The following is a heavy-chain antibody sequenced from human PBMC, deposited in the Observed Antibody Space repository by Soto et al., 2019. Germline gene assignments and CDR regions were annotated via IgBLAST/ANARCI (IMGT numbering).Heavy chain of an antibody. CDR2: ISYDGSNK. Sequence: QVQLVESGGGVVQPGRSLRLSCAASGFTFSSYAMHWVRQAPGKGLEWVAVISYDGSNKYYADSVKGRFTISRDNSKNTLYLQMNSLRAEDTAVYYCARTPLLPYDAFDIWGQGTMVTVSS. V-gene: IGHV3-30-3*01. CDR1: GFTFSSYA. J-gene: IGHJ3*02. D-gene: IGHD2-15*01. CDR3: ARTPLLPYDAFDI.